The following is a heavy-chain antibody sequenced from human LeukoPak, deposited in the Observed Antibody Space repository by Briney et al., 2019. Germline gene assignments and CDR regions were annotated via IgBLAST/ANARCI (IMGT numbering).Heavy chain of an antibody. CDR1: GFTFSSYG. Sequence: GGSLRLSCAASGFTFSSYGMHWVRQAPGKGLEWVAVMSYDGSNKYYADSVKGRFTISRDNSKNTLYLQMNSLRAEDTAVYYCARLSSTSCCNWFDPWGQGTLVTVSS. CDR3: ARLSSTSCCNWFDP. V-gene: IGHV3-30*03. J-gene: IGHJ5*02. CDR2: MSYDGSNK. D-gene: IGHD2-2*01.